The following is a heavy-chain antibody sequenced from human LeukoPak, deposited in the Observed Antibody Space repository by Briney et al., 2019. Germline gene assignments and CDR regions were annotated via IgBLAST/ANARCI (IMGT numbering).Heavy chain of an antibody. D-gene: IGHD1-26*01. V-gene: IGHV4-61*02. CDR1: GGSVSSGSYY. Sequence: SQTLSLTCTVSGGSVSSGSYYWSWIRQPAGKGLEWIGRISTSGSTNYNPSLKSRVTISRDTSKNQSSLKLSSVTAADTAVYYCASQVGYFDYWGQGTLVTVSS. J-gene: IGHJ4*02. CDR2: ISTSGST. CDR3: ASQVGYFDY.